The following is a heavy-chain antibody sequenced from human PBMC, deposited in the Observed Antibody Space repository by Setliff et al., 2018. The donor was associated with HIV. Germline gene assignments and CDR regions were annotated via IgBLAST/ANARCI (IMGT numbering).Heavy chain of an antibody. CDR3: ARGWSEDTSVVQVEYFQH. CDR2: IIPIVNIA. CDR1: GGTFSSYV. V-gene: IGHV1-69*10. J-gene: IGHJ1*01. D-gene: IGHD5-18*01. Sequence: SVKVSCKASGGTFSSYVISWVRQAPGQGLEWMGGIIPIVNIANYAQKFQGRVTITADKSTSTVYMELRSLRSEDTAVYFCARGWSEDTSVVQVEYFQHWGQGTLVTVSS.